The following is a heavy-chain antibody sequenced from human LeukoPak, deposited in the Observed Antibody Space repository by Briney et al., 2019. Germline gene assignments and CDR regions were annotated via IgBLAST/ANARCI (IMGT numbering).Heavy chain of an antibody. J-gene: IGHJ4*02. CDR1: GDSMSSYY. D-gene: IGHD4-17*01. Sequence: SETLSLTCTVSGDSMSSYYWSWIRQPPGKGLEWIAYISYSGSTKYNPSLQNRVTISIDTSKDQFSLKLSSVTAAGTAVYYCARHNYGAYADYWGQGILVTVSS. CDR2: ISYSGST. CDR3: ARHNYGAYADY. V-gene: IGHV4-59*08.